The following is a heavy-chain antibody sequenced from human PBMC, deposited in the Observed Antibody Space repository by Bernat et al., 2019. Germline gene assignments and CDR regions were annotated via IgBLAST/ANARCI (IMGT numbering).Heavy chain of an antibody. J-gene: IGHJ5*02. CDR3: AKDTYAIFGVIDP. CDR2: ISYDGSNK. Sequence: QVQLVESGGGEVQPGRSLRLSCAASGFTFSSYGMHWVRQAPGKGLEWVAVISYDGSNKYYADSVKGRFTISRDNSKNTLYLQMNSLRAEDTAVYYCAKDTYAIFGVIDPWGQGTLVTVSS. CDR1: GFTFSSYG. V-gene: IGHV3-30*18. D-gene: IGHD3-3*01.